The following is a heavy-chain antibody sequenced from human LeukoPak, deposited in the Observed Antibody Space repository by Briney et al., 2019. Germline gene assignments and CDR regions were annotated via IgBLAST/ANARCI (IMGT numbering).Heavy chain of an antibody. D-gene: IGHD2-15*01. CDR2: ISGSGGST. CDR1: GFTFSSYA. Sequence: GGSLRLSCAASGFTFSSYAMSWVRQAPGKGLEWVSDISGSGGSTYYADSVKGRFTISRDNSKNTLYLQMNSLRAEDTAAYYCAKDRGSTEVVAAIPDYFDYWGQGTLVTVSS. CDR3: AKDRGSTEVVAAIPDYFDY. J-gene: IGHJ4*02. V-gene: IGHV3-23*01.